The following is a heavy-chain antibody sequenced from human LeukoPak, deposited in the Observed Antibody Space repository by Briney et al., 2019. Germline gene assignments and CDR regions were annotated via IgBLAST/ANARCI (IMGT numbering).Heavy chain of an antibody. Sequence: LAGGSLRLSCVVSGFTFNSYAMSWVRQAPGKGLEWVSVIYSGGSTYYADSVKGRFTISRDNSKNTLYLQMNSLRAEDTAVYYCARVYSSDDYWGQGTLVTVSS. CDR2: IYSGGST. D-gene: IGHD6-25*01. V-gene: IGHV3-66*01. J-gene: IGHJ4*02. CDR1: GFTFNSYA. CDR3: ARVYSSDDY.